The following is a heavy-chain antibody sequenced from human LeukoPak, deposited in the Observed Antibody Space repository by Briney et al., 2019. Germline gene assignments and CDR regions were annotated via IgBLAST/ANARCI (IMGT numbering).Heavy chain of an antibody. V-gene: IGHV1-2*02. CDR1: GYTFSVYF. J-gene: IGHJ5*02. CDR2: INPNSGGS. Sequence: ASLTVSCKSSGYTFSVYFIHWVRQSPGQGLEWMGWINPNSGGSKYAQKFQGRVTMTRDTSISTAYMELSRLRSDDTAVYYCARDSYSDYVGDWFDLWGHGTLVTVSS. D-gene: IGHD4-11*01. CDR3: ARDSYSDYVGDWFDL.